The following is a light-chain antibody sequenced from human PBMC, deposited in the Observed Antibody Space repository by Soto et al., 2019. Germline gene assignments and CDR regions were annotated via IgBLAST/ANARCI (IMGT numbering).Light chain of an antibody. V-gene: IGLV2-14*01. Sequence: QSALTQPASVSGSPGQSITISCIGSSSDVGSSKYVSWYQQHPGEAPKLIIYDVSHRPSGVSDRFSGSKSGNTASLTISGLQSEDEGDYYCSSSSPTIVHVVFGGGTKLTVL. CDR1: SSDVGSSKY. CDR3: SSSPTIVHVV. CDR2: DVS. J-gene: IGLJ2*01.